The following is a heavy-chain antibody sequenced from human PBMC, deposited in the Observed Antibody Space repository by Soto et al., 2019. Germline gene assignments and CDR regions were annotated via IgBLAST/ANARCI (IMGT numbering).Heavy chain of an antibody. CDR2: IWYDGSNK. D-gene: IGHD2-15*01. V-gene: IGHV3-33*01. J-gene: IGHJ3*02. CDR3: ARDRVRYCSGGSCYGDDAFDI. Sequence: QVQLVESGGGVVQPGRSLRLSCAASGFTFSSYGMHWVRQAPGKGLEWVAVIWYDGSNKYYADSVKGRFTISRDNSKNTLYLQMNSLRAEDTAVYYCARDRVRYCSGGSCYGDDAFDIWGQGTMVTVSS. CDR1: GFTFSSYG.